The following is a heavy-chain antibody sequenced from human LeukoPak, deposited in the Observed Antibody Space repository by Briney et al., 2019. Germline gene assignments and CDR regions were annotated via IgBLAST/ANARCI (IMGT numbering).Heavy chain of an antibody. J-gene: IGHJ5*02. D-gene: IGHD5-12*01. CDR1: GFTFSSYS. Sequence: PGGSLRLSCAASGFTFSSYSFNWVRQVPGKGLEWVSSITTTFYTYYTDSVKGRFTISRDNAKNSLYLQMNSLRAEDTAVYYCARDTYGYSGYDSIEVNWFDPWGQGTLVTVSS. V-gene: IGHV3-21*04. CDR3: ARDTYGYSGYDSIEVNWFDP. CDR2: ITTTFYT.